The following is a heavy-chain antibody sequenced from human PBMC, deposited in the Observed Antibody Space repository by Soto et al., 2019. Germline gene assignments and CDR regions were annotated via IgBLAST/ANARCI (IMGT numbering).Heavy chain of an antibody. CDR1: XXXXXFXX. D-gene: IGHD4-17*01. Sequence: EVQLVESGGGLTQPGRSLXXSXXXXXXXXXFXXXXXXXXAXXXXLEWVSIMYSDGSTYYADSVKGRFTISRDNSENTLYLQMISLRAEDTAVYYCARDCPTNYGDACMDVWGQGTTVTVSS. J-gene: IGHJ6*02. V-gene: IGHV3-53*01. CDR3: ARDCPTNYGDACMDV. CDR2: MYSDGST.